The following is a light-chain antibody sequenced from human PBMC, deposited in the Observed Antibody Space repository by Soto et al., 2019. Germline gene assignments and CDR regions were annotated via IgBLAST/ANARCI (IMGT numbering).Light chain of an antibody. CDR2: DAS. J-gene: IGKJ1*01. CDR1: LSVSSY. CDR3: QGHTNWWT. Sequence: EIVLTQSPATLPLAPEERATLSCRASLSVSSYLAWYQQQPGQAPRPLIYDASNRATGIPARFSGSRSGTDFTLTNSRLEPEDLAVYYCQGHTNWWTVGQGAKVEIK. V-gene: IGKV3-11*01.